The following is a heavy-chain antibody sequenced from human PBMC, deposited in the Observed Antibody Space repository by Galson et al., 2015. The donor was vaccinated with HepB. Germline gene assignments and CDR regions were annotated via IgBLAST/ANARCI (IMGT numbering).Heavy chain of an antibody. V-gene: IGHV3-11*06. CDR1: GFTFSDSY. J-gene: IGHJ3*02. CDR2: IGKTSRYT. D-gene: IGHD1/OR15-1a*01. CDR3: ARDRQWNNGDAFDI. Sequence: SLRLSCAASGFTFSDSYMSWIRQAPGKGLEWVSYIGKTSRYTYYTESVKGRFTVSRDNSNNSLFLHMSGLRAEDTAVYYCARDRQWNNGDAFDIWGQGTMVTVSA.